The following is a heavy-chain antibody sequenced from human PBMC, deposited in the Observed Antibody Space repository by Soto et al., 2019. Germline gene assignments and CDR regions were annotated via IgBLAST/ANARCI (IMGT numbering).Heavy chain of an antibody. Sequence: PETLSRTWAVYGGSFSCYYWSWVRQPPGKEREWIGEINNSESTNYNPSQKSRVTITVNTSKNQYTLKLSSVTAADTAVYYCARGLHGGSPHYYFGMDVWGQGTTVTVSS. D-gene: IGHD2-15*01. V-gene: IGHV4-34*01. CDR2: INNSEST. J-gene: IGHJ6*02. CDR1: GGSFSCYY. CDR3: ARGLHGGSPHYYFGMDV.